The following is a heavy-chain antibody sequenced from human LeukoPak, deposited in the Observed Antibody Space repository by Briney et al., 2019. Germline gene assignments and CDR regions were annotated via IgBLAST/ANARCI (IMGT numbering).Heavy chain of an antibody. D-gene: IGHD2-15*01. J-gene: IGHJ5*02. V-gene: IGHV3-30-3*01. CDR1: GFTFSNYA. Sequence: SGGSLRLSCAASGFTFSNYAMHWVRQAPGKGLEWLAVISFDGNNEYYADSVKGRFTISRDNSKNSLYLQMNSLRAEDTAVYNCARVLGYGWFDPWGQGTLVTVSS. CDR2: ISFDGNNE. CDR3: ARVLGYGWFDP.